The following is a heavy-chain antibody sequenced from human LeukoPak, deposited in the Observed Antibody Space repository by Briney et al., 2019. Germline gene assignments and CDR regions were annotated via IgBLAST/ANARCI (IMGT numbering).Heavy chain of an antibody. CDR2: IKQDGSNK. J-gene: IGHJ4*02. D-gene: IGHD1-26*01. CDR3: ARVMVGATHFDY. CDR1: GFTFSSYW. V-gene: IGHV3-7*01. Sequence: GGSLRLSCAASGFTFSSYWMSWVRQAPGKGLEWVANIKQDGSNKYYADSVKGRFTISRDNSKNTLYLQMNSLRAEDTAVYYCARVMVGATHFDYWGQGTLVTVSS.